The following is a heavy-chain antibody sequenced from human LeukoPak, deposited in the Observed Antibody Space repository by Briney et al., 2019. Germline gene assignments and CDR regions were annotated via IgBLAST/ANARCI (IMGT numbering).Heavy chain of an antibody. CDR3: VTGLIPTES. CDR1: GFTFSSYS. J-gene: IGHJ5*02. V-gene: IGHV4-34*12. Sequence: GSLRLSCAASGFTFSSYSMNWVRQAPGKGLEWIGKIIHDGRVTYNPSLGTRVSISADTSKNQFTLELKSVTATDTAIYYCVTGLIPTESWGQGTLVTVSS. D-gene: IGHD2-21*01. CDR2: IIHDGRV.